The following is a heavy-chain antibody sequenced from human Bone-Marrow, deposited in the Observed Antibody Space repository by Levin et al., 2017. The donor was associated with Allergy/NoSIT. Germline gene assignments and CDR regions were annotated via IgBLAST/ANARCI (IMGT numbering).Heavy chain of an antibody. J-gene: IGHJ6*02. CDR1: GFTFSSYA. V-gene: IGHV3-30-3*01. CDR3: ARVAQLLGEYYYYGMDV. Sequence: PGGSLRLSCAASGFTFSSYAMHWVRQAPGKGLEWVAVISYDGSNKYYADSVKGRFTISRDNSKNTLYLQMNSLRAEDTAVYYCARVAQLLGEYYYYGMDVWGQGTTVTVSS. D-gene: IGHD1-26*01. CDR2: ISYDGSNK.